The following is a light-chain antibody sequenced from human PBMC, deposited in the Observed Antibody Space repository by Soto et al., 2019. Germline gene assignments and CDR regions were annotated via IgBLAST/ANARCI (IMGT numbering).Light chain of an antibody. V-gene: IGKV3-20*01. CDR2: GAS. CDR3: QQYGSSPYT. CDR1: QSVSSNF. Sequence: EIVLTQSPGTLSLSPGERVTLSCGASQSVSSNFLAWHQQKPGQAPGLLIYGASSRATGIPDRFSGSGSGTDFTLTISRLEPEDFAVYYCQQYGSSPYTFGQGTKREIK. J-gene: IGKJ2*01.